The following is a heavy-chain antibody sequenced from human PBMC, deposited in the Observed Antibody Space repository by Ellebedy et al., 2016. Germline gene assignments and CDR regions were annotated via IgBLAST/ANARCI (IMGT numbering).Heavy chain of an antibody. J-gene: IGHJ4*02. CDR1: GFTFSSYG. Sequence: GGSLRLSCAASGFTFSSYGMHWVRQAPGKGLEWVAVIWYDGSNKYYADSVKGRFTISRDNSKNTLYLQMNSLRAEDTAVYYCARVTMVRGCFDYWGQGTLVTVSS. D-gene: IGHD3-10*01. CDR3: ARVTMVRGCFDY. CDR2: IWYDGSNK. V-gene: IGHV3-33*01.